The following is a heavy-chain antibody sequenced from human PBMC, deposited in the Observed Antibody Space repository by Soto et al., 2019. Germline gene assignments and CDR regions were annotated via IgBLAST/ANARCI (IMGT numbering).Heavy chain of an antibody. J-gene: IGHJ4*02. CDR3: ARGAFGAYYFDY. D-gene: IGHD3-3*01. CDR2: IKGDGITT. V-gene: IGHV3-74*01. CDR1: GFTFSSYW. Sequence: EVQLVASGGGLVQPGGSLRLSCAASGFTFSSYWIHWVRQAPGKGLVWVSRIKGDGITTNYADSVKGRVTISRDNAKNTVYLQVNSLRAEDTAVYYCARGAFGAYYFDYWGQGTLVTVSS.